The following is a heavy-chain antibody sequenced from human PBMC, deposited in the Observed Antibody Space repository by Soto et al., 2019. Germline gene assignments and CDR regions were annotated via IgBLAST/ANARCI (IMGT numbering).Heavy chain of an antibody. CDR2: IYYSGNT. V-gene: IGHV4-31*03. D-gene: IGHD6-19*01. CDR1: GGSISSGDYY. CDR3: ARESIAVAEYRFDY. J-gene: IGHJ4*02. Sequence: SETLSLTCTVSGGSISSGDYYWSWIRQHPGKGLEWIGYIYYSGNTYYNPSLKSRVIISVDTSKNQFSLKLSSVTAADTAVYYCARESIAVAEYRFDYWGQGTLVTVSS.